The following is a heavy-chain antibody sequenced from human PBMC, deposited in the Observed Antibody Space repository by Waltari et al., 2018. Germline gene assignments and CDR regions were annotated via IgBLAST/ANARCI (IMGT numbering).Heavy chain of an antibody. CDR3: ARVQAYYGMDV. CDR1: GYTFTSYA. V-gene: IGHV1-3*01. Sequence: QVQLVQSGAEVKKPGASVKVSCKASGYTFTSYAMHWVRQVPGQRLEWMGWINAGNGNTKYSQKCQGRVTITRDTSASTAYMELSSLRSEDTAVYYCARVQAYYGMDVWGQGTTVIVSS. CDR2: INAGNGNT. J-gene: IGHJ6*02.